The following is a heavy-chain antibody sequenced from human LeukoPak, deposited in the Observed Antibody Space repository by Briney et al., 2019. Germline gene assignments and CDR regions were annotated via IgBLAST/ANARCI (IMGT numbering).Heavy chain of an antibody. CDR1: GFTFSSYG. Sequence: PGGSLRLSCAASGFTFSSYGMSWVRQAPGTGLEWVSEIYSDGSTYYAASVKGRFSISRDNSKNTVYLQMNSLRAEDTAIYYCARELREHGVFDIWGQGTMVTVSS. CDR2: IYSDGST. CDR3: ARELREHGVFDI. J-gene: IGHJ3*02. D-gene: IGHD1-26*01. V-gene: IGHV3-53*01.